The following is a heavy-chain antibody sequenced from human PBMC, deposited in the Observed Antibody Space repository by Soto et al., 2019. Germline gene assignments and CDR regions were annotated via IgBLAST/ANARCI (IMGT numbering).Heavy chain of an antibody. D-gene: IGHD3-10*01. J-gene: IGHJ5*01. Sequence: SETLSLSFAVSGYSISGGYYWCWIRQTPGKGLEWIGSIFYNGNTYYNTSLKSRVTISVDTSKNHFSLRLNSETAADTALYYSDRQGYGSGPNWFDSWAQGTLVTVSS. CDR3: DRQGYGSGPNWFDS. CDR1: GYSISGGYY. V-gene: IGHV4-38-2*01. CDR2: IFYNGNT.